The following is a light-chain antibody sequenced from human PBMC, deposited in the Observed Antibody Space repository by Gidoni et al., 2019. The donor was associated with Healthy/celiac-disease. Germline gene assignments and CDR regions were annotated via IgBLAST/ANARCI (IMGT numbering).Light chain of an antibody. Sequence: DIQVTPSPFSLSASVGDRVPITCQASQDISNYLNWYQQKPGKAPKLLIYDASNLETGVPSRFSGSGSGTDFTFTISSLQPEDIATYYCQQYDNLPITFGQGTRLEIK. CDR2: DAS. CDR3: QQYDNLPIT. V-gene: IGKV1-33*01. CDR1: QDISNY. J-gene: IGKJ5*01.